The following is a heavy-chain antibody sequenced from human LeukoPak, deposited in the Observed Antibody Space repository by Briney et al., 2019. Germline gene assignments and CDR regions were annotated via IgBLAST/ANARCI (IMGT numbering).Heavy chain of an antibody. J-gene: IGHJ4*02. CDR3: ARAPVTSCRGAYCYPFDY. CDR2: ISGSGDNT. Sequence: GGSLRLSCAASGFTFSSYGMSWVRQAPGKGLEWVSTISGSGDNTYYADSVRGRFTISRDNSKNTLYLQMNSLRVEDAAVYYCARAPVTSCRGAYCYPFDYWGQGTLVTVSS. V-gene: IGHV3-23*01. CDR1: GFTFSSYG. D-gene: IGHD2-21*01.